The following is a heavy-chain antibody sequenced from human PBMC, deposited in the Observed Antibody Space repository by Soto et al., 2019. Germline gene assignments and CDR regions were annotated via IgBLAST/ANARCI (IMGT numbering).Heavy chain of an antibody. D-gene: IGHD2-21*02. CDR1: GGTFSSYA. CDR3: ATPFSIPVTYCGGDCYSSFDY. CDR2: IIPIFGTA. V-gene: IGHV1-69*12. Sequence: QVQLVQSGAEVKKPGSSVKVSCKASGGTFSSYAISWVRQAPGQGLEWMGGIIPIFGTANYAQKFQGRVTITADESTSTAYMELSSLRSEDTGVYYCATPFSIPVTYCGGDCYSSFDYWGQGTLVTVSS. J-gene: IGHJ4*02.